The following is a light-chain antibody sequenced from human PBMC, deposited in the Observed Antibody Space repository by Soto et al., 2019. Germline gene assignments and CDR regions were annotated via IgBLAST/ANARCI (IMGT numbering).Light chain of an antibody. CDR2: KAS. J-gene: IGKJ1*01. CDR3: QHHISYPRT. Sequence: DIPMTQSPSTLSASVGDRVIITCRASQRLTNELVWYQQKPGKAPNLLIYKASSLASGVPLRFSGSGSGTEFTLTISSLQPEDFATYYCQHHISYPRTFGQGTKVEIK. CDR1: QRLTNE. V-gene: IGKV1-5*03.